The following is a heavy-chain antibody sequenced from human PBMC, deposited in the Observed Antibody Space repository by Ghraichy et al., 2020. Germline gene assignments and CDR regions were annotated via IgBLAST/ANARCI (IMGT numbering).Heavy chain of an antibody. V-gene: IGHV3-23*01. CDR2: VTGNGGST. CDR1: GFTFSSYA. D-gene: IGHD3-16*01. J-gene: IGHJ5*02. CDR3: AKNWGS. Sequence: GGSLRLSCAASGFTFSSYAMSWVRQAPGKGLEWVSGVTGNGGSTYYADSVKGRFTISGDNSKNTLYLQMNSVRAEDTALYYCAKNWGSWGQGTLVTVSS.